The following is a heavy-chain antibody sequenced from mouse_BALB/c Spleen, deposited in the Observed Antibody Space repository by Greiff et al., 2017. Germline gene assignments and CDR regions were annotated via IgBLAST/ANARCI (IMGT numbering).Heavy chain of an antibody. CDR3: ARQGYGSSHWYFDV. D-gene: IGHD1-1*01. Sequence: EVKVVESGGGLVKPGGSLKLSCAASGFTFSSYAMSWVRQTPEKRLEWVASISSGGSTYYPDSVKGRFTISRDNARNILYLQMSSLRSEDTAMYYCARQGYGSSHWYFDVWGAGTTVTVSS. J-gene: IGHJ1*01. V-gene: IGHV5-6-5*01. CDR2: ISSGGST. CDR1: GFTFSSYA.